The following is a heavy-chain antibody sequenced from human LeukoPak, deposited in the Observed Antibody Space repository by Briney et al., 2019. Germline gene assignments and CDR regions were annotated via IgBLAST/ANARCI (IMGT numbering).Heavy chain of an antibody. CDR1: GFTFSDYG. CDR2: IRYDGSNT. Sequence: GGSLRLSCAASGFTFSDYGMNWVRQAPGKGLEWVVFIRYDGSNTYYADSVKGRFTISRDNTKNTLYLQISSLRAEDRAVYYCAKDSALSGTSCNHLDYWGEGTPVTVSS. V-gene: IGHV3-30*02. CDR3: AKDSALSGTSCNHLDY. D-gene: IGHD2-2*01. J-gene: IGHJ4*02.